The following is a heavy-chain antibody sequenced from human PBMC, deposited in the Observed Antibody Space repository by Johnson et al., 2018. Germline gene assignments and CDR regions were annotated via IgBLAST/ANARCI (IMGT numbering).Heavy chain of an antibody. CDR2: IYYSGST. J-gene: IGHJ6*03. Sequence: QVQLQESGPGLVKPSETLSLTCTVSGGPISSYYWSWIRQPPGKGLEWIGYIYYSGSTHYNPSLTSRVTISVDTSKNQFSLKLSSVTAAATAVYYCAGAIWNGPTYYYYMDVWGKGTTVTVSS. CDR3: AGAIWNGPTYYYYMDV. D-gene: IGHD1-1*01. V-gene: IGHV4-59*01. CDR1: GGPISSYY.